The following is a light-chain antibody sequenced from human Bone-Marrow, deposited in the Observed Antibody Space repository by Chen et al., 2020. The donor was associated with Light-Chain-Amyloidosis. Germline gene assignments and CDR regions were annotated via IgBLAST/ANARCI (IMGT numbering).Light chain of an antibody. J-gene: IGKJ2*01. CDR2: LGS. CDR1: QSLLHSNGDNY. Sequence: DIVMTQSLLSLPVTPGEPDSISCRSSQSLLHSNGDNYLAWYLQKPGQSPQLLIYLGSSRASGVPDRFSGSGSGTDFTLRISRVEAEDVGVYYCMQGLQNPNTFGQGTKLEIK. CDR3: MQGLQNPNT. V-gene: IGKV2-28*01.